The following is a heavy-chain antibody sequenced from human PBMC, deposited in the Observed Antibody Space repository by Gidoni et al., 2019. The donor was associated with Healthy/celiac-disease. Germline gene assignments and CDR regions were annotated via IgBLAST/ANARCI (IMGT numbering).Heavy chain of an antibody. V-gene: IGHV3-66*01. D-gene: IGHD5-18*01. CDR2: IYSGGST. CDR3: ASLAGRPEQLWLPYYGMDV. CDR1: GFTVSSNY. J-gene: IGHJ6*02. Sequence: EVQLVESGGGLVQPGGSLRLSCAASGFTVSSNYMSWVRQAPGKGLEWVSVIYSGGSTYYADSVKGRFTISRDNSKNTLYLQMNSLRAEDTAVYYCASLAGRPEQLWLPYYGMDVWGQGTTVTVSS.